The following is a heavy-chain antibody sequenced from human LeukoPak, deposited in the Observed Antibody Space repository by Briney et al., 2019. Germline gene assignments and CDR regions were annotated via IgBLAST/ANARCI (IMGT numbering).Heavy chain of an antibody. D-gene: IGHD4-17*01. V-gene: IGHV1-2*02. CDR2: INPNSGGT. CDR1: GYTFTGYY. Sequence: ASVKVSCKASGYTFTGYYMHWVRQAPGQGLEWMGWINPNSGGTNYAQKFQGRVTMTRDTSISTAYMELSRLRSDDTAVYYCARDREYGDYVNWFDPWGQGTLVTVSS. J-gene: IGHJ5*02. CDR3: ARDREYGDYVNWFDP.